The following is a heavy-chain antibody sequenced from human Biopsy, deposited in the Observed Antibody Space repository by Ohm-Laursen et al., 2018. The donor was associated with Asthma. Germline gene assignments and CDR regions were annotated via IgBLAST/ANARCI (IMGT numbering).Heavy chain of an antibody. CDR2: MSYDGSIK. V-gene: IGHV3-33*05. CDR1: GFTFSSYG. D-gene: IGHD3-10*01. CDR3: ARGLDYSGRSGFDY. J-gene: IGHJ4*02. Sequence: SLRLSCAAFGFTFSSYGMDWVRQAPGKGLEWVALMSYDGSIKDYADSVKGRLTISRDNSMNTLYLHMNSLRVEDTAVYYCARGLDYSGRSGFDYWGQGTLVTVSS.